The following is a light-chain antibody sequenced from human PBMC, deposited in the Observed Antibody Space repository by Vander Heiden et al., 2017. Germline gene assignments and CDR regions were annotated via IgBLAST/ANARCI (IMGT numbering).Light chain of an antibody. CDR2: LGS. V-gene: IGKV2-28*01. J-gene: IGKJ1*01. CDR1: QSLLHSNGYNY. Sequence: DIVMTQSPLSLPVTPGEPASISCRSSQSLLHSNGYNYLDWYLQKPGQSPQLLIYLGSNRASGVPDRFSGSGSGTDFTLKISRVEAEDVGVYYCMQDLQTQTCGQGTKVEIK. CDR3: MQDLQTQT.